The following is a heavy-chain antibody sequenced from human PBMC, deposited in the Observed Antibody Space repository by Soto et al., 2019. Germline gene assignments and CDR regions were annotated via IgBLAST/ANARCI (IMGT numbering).Heavy chain of an antibody. CDR1: VGTIRSPDW. V-gene: IGHV4-4*02. D-gene: IGHD6-19*01. CDR3: ARGRGRYSSGWSWFDP. J-gene: IGHJ5*02. CDR2: IFQSGST. Sequence: SETLSLTCGVSVGTIRSPDWWTWVRQPPGEGLEWIGEIFQSGSTNYTPSLESRVTISVDKSKNQFSLTLTSVTAADTAVYFCARGRGRYSSGWSWFDPWGQGILVTVSS.